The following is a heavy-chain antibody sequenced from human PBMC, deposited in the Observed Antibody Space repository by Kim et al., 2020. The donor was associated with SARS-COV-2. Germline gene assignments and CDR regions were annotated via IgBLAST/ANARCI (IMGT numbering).Heavy chain of an antibody. V-gene: IGHV1-46*01. CDR2: INPSGGST. CDR1: GYTFTDYY. Sequence: ASVTVSCKASGYTFTDYYIQWVRQAPGQGLEWMGIINPSGGSTSYAQKFQGRVTMTRDTPTSTVYMELSSLRSEDTAMYYCARVENSSGWYGVYWGQGNLVTVSS. J-gene: IGHJ4*02. CDR3: ARVENSSGWYGVY. D-gene: IGHD6-19*01.